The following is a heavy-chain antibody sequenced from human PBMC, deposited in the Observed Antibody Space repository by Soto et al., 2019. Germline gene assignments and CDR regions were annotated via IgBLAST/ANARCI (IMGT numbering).Heavy chain of an antibody. D-gene: IGHD5-12*01. CDR1: GGSISSYY. CDR3: ARGRDGYNYLYY. CDR2: IYYSGST. Sequence: SETLSLTCTVSGGSISSYYWSWIRQPPGKGLEWIGYIYYSGSTNYNPSLKSRVTISVDTSKNQFSLKLSSVTTADTAVYYCARGRDGYNYLYYWGQGTLVTVSS. J-gene: IGHJ4*02. V-gene: IGHV4-59*01.